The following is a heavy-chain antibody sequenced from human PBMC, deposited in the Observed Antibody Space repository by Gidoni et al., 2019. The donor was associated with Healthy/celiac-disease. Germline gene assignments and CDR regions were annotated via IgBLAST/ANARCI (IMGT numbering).Heavy chain of an antibody. V-gene: IGHV3-11*01. CDR1: EFTFSDYY. CDR3: ASHQWELLRRGAAAFDI. CDR2: ISSSGSTI. D-gene: IGHD1-26*01. Sequence: QVQLVESGGGLVKPGGSLRLPCAASEFTFSDYYMSWIRQAPGKGLEWFSYISSSGSTIYYADSVKGRFTISRDNAKNSLYLQMNSLRAEDTAVYYCASHQWELLRRGAAAFDIWGQGTMVTVSS. J-gene: IGHJ3*02.